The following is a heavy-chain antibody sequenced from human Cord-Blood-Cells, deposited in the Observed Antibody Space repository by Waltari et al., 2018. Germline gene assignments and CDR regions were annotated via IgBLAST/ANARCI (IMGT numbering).Heavy chain of an antibody. CDR1: GGSISSSSYY. CDR2: IYYSGKH. Sequence: QLQLQESGPGLVKPSETLSLTCTVSGGSISSSSYYWGWIRQPPGKGLEWIGSIYYSGKHYYHPSLKRRVTISVDASNNQFSLKLGSVTAADTAVYYCARRVVVLMVDAIGSEYYFDYWGQGTLVTVSS. V-gene: IGHV4-39*01. D-gene: IGHD2-8*01. J-gene: IGHJ4*02. CDR3: ARRVVVLMVDAIGSEYYFDY.